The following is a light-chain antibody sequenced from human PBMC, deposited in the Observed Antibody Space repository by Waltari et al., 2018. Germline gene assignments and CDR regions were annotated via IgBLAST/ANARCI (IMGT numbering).Light chain of an antibody. Sequence: QSALTQPAPVSGSPGQSITLSCPGTSSAVGGYTYVSWYQQHPGKAPKLMNYEVSNRPSGVSNRFSGSKSGNTASLTISGLQAEDEADYYCSSYTSSSTLGVVFGGGTKLTVL. CDR2: EVS. CDR1: SSAVGGYTY. J-gene: IGLJ2*01. CDR3: SSYTSSSTLGVV. V-gene: IGLV2-14*01.